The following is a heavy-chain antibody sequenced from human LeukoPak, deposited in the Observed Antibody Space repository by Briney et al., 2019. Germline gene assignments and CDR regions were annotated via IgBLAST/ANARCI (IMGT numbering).Heavy chain of an antibody. J-gene: IGHJ3*02. V-gene: IGHV3-23*01. Sequence: PGGSLRLSCAASGFTFDDYAMHWVRQAPGKGLEWVSGISGSDGSTYYADSVKGRFTISRDNSKNTLYLQMNSLRAEDTAIYYCAKDMDYGGHFRSDAFDIWGQGTMVTVSS. D-gene: IGHD4-23*01. CDR1: GFTFDDYA. CDR3: AKDMDYGGHFRSDAFDI. CDR2: ISGSDGST.